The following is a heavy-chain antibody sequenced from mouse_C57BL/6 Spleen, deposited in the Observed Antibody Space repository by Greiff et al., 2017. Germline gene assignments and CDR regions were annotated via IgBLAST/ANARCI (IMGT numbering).Heavy chain of an antibody. CDR2: INPNNGGT. Sequence: EVQLQQSGPELVKPGASVKISCKASGYTFTDYYMNWVKQSHGKSLEWIGDINPNNGGTSYNQKFKGKATLTVDKSSSTAYMELRSLTSEDSAVYYCARAPYSNYEDAMDYWGQGTSVTVSS. D-gene: IGHD2-5*01. J-gene: IGHJ4*01. CDR1: GYTFTDYY. V-gene: IGHV1-26*01. CDR3: ARAPYSNYEDAMDY.